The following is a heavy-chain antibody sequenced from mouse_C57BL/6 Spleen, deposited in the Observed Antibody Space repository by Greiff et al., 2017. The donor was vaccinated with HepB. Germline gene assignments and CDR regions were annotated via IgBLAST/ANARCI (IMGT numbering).Heavy chain of an antibody. D-gene: IGHD2-5*01. Sequence: DVKLVESGGGLVQPGGSLSLSCAASGFTFTDYYMSWVRQPPGKALEWLGFIRNKANGYTTEYSASVKGRFTISRDNSQSILYLQMNALRAEDSATYYCARSFYYSNYDYYAMDYWGQGTSVTVSS. V-gene: IGHV7-3*01. J-gene: IGHJ4*01. CDR3: ARSFYYSNYDYYAMDY. CDR1: GFTFTDYY. CDR2: IRNKANGYTT.